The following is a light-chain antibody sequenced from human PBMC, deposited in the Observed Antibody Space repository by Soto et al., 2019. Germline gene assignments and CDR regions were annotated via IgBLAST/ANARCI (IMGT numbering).Light chain of an antibody. J-gene: IGKJ2*01. CDR3: QQYNLWPPYS. V-gene: IGKV3-15*01. CDR1: QRVSSH. Sequence: DIVMTQSQATLYVSTGERATLSCRASQRVSSHLAWYQQQPGQAPRFLIYGASTRATGIPARFSGSASGTEFSLAISILQSEDFAVYDCQQYNLWPPYSFGQGTKLDIK. CDR2: GAS.